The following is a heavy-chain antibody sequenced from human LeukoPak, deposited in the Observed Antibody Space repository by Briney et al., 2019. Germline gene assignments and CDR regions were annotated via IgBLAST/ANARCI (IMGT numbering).Heavy chain of an antibody. D-gene: IGHD3-10*01. CDR2: IYTSGST. CDR1: GGSISSYY. CDR3: AREPYGSGSYPYYYYYMDV. V-gene: IGHV4-4*07. Sequence: SETLSLTCTVSGGSISSYYWSWIRQPPGKGLEWIGRIYTSGSTNYNPSLKSRVTMSVDTSKNQFSLKLSSVTAADTAVYYCAREPYGSGSYPYYYYYMDVWGKGTTVTVSS. J-gene: IGHJ6*03.